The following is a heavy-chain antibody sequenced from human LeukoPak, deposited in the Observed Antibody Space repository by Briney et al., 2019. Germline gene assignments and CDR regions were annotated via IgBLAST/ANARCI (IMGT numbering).Heavy chain of an antibody. Sequence: GASVKVSCKASGYTFTSYYMHWVRQAPGQGLEWMRIINPSGGSTSYAQKFQGRVTMTRDMSTSTVYMELSSLRSEDTAVYYCARGGVLRYFDWLLDYWGQGTLVTVSS. CDR1: GYTFTSYY. CDR3: ARGGVLRYFDWLLDY. CDR2: INPSGGST. J-gene: IGHJ4*02. D-gene: IGHD3-9*01. V-gene: IGHV1-46*01.